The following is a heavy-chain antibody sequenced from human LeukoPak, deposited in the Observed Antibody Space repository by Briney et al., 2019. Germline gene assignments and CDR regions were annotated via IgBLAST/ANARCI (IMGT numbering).Heavy chain of an antibody. V-gene: IGHV4-34*01. J-gene: IGHJ5*02. D-gene: IGHD2-2*01. CDR1: GGSFSGYY. CDR2: INHSGST. CDR3: ARPYCSSTSCFFDP. Sequence: KPSETLSLTCAVYGGSFSGYYWSWIRQPPGKGPEWIGEINHSGSTNYNPSLKSRVTISVDTSKNQFSLKLSSVTAADTAVYYCARPYCSSTSCFFDPWGQGTLVTVSS.